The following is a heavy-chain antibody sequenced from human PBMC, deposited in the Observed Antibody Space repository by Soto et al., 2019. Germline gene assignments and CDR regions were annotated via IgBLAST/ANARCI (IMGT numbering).Heavy chain of an antibody. Sequence: SETLSLTCTVSGGAVSSGTYYWSWIRQPPGKGLEWIGHIYFTGSTNYNPSLKSRVTMSLDTSRNRFSLKLSSVTAADTAVYYCTRGPPRVQWFDPWGLGTLVTVSS. CDR3: TRGPPRVQWFDP. CDR1: GGAVSSGTYY. J-gene: IGHJ5*02. V-gene: IGHV4-61*01. CDR2: IYFTGST.